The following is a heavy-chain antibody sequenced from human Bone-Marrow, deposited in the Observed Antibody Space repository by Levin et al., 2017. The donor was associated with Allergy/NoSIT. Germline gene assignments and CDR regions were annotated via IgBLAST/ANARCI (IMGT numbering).Heavy chain of an antibody. CDR2: ISYDGSNK. Sequence: GESLKISCAASGFTFSSYAMHWVRQAPGKGLEWVAVISYDGSNKYYADSVKGRFTISRDNSKNTLYLQMNSLRAEDTAVYYCARVYSSTYGMDVWGQGTTVTVSS. CDR1: GFTFSSYA. CDR3: ARVYSSTYGMDV. J-gene: IGHJ6*02. V-gene: IGHV3-30-3*01. D-gene: IGHD6-13*01.